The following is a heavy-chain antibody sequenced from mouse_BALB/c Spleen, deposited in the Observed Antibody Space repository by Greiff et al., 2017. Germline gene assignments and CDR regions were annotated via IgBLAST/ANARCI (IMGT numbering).Heavy chain of an antibody. J-gene: IGHJ3*01. D-gene: IGHD1-1*01. CDR3: ARDNYYGSSYVFAY. V-gene: IGHV5-4*02. Sequence: EVMLVESGGGLVKPGGSLKLSCAASGFTFSDYYMYWVRQTPEKRLEWVATISDGGSYTYYPDSVKGRFTISRDNAKNNLYLQMSSLKSEDTAMYYCARDNYYGSSYVFAYWGQGTLVTVSA. CDR2: ISDGGSYT. CDR1: GFTFSDYY.